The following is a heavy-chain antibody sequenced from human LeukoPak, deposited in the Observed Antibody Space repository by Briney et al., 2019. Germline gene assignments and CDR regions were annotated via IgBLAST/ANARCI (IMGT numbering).Heavy chain of an antibody. D-gene: IGHD2-15*01. Sequence: GESLKISCKGSGYIFTNYWIGWVRQMPGKGLEWMGIIYPRDSDTRYSPSFQGQVTISADKSISTAYLQWSSLKASDTAMYYCARQEELLGYYYGMDVWGQGTTVTVSS. CDR3: ARQEELLGYYYGMDV. V-gene: IGHV5-51*01. J-gene: IGHJ6*02. CDR2: IYPRDSDT. CDR1: GYIFTNYW.